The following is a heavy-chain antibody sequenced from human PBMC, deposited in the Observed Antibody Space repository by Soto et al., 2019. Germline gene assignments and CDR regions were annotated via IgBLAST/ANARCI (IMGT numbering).Heavy chain of an antibody. CDR2: INPSGGST. V-gene: IGHV1-46*01. Sequence: ASVKVSCKASGYTFTSYGISWVRQAPGQGLEWMGIINPSGGSTSYAQKFQGRVTMTRDTSTSTVYMELSSLRSEDTAVYYCARAGTGFRYCSSTSCKVIGPFFDYWGQGTLVTVSS. D-gene: IGHD2-2*01. J-gene: IGHJ4*02. CDR3: ARAGTGFRYCSSTSCKVIGPFFDY. CDR1: GYTFTSYG.